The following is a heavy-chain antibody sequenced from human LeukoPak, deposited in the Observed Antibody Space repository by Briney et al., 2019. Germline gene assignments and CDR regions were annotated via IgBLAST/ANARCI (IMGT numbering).Heavy chain of an antibody. J-gene: IGHJ3*02. D-gene: IGHD2-2*01. CDR1: GFTFGDYA. CDR3: TVSSTSWNAFDI. Sequence: GRSLRPSCTASGFTFGDYAMSWVRQAPGKGLEWVGFIRSKAYGGTTEYAASVKGRFTISRDDSKSIAYLQMNSLKTEDTAVYYCTVSSTSWNAFDIWGQGTMVTVSS. V-gene: IGHV3-49*04. CDR2: IRSKAYGGTT.